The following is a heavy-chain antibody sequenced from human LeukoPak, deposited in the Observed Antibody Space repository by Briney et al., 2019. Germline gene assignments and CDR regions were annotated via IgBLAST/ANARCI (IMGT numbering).Heavy chain of an antibody. Sequence: GRSLRLSCAASGFTFDDYAMSWVRQAPGKGLEWVSSISASGGSTYYADSVKGRFTISRDTSKNTLYLQMNSLRAEDTAVYYCAKHRAGYYGSGSYLDYWGQGTLVTVSS. CDR2: ISASGGST. J-gene: IGHJ4*02. CDR3: AKHRAGYYGSGSYLDY. D-gene: IGHD3-10*01. V-gene: IGHV3-23*01. CDR1: GFTFDDYA.